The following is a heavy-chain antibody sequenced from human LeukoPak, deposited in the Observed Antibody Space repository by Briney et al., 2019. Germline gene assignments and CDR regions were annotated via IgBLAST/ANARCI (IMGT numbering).Heavy chain of an antibody. D-gene: IGHD5-12*01. V-gene: IGHV3-7*01. CDR2: IKQDGSEK. CDR1: GFTFSSYL. Sequence: GGSLRLSCAASGFTFSSYLMSWVRQAPGKGLEWVANIKQDGSEKYYVDSVKGRFTISRDNAKNSLYLQMNSLRAEDTAVYYCARDKRRSSGYGYYYYYGMDVWGQGTTVTVSS. J-gene: IGHJ6*02. CDR3: ARDKRRSSGYGYYYYYGMDV.